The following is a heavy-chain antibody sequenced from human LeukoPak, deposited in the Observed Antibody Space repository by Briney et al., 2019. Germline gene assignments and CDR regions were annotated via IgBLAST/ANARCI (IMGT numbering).Heavy chain of an antibody. CDR3: ARSTSSSSWLHYYMDV. CDR1: GYTFTSYD. D-gene: IGHD6-13*01. CDR2: MNPNSGNT. Sequence: GASVKVSCKASGYTFTSYDINWARQATGQGLEWMGWMNPNSGNTGYAQKFQGRVTITRNTSISTAYMELSSLRSEDTAVYYCARSTSSSSWLHYYMDVWGKGTTVTVSS. V-gene: IGHV1-8*01. J-gene: IGHJ6*03.